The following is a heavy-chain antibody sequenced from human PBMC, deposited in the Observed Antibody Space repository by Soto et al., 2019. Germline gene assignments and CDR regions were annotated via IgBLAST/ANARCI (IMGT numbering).Heavy chain of an antibody. CDR1: GFTFSSYG. J-gene: IGHJ4*02. Sequence: QVQLVESGGGVVQPGRSLRLSCAASGFTFSSYGMPWVRQAPGKGLEWVAVIWYDGSNKYYADSVKGRFTISRDNSKNTLYLQMYSLRAEDMAVYFCAREGRGYYFDYWGQGTLVTVSS. D-gene: IGHD3-10*01. CDR2: IWYDGSNK. CDR3: AREGRGYYFDY. V-gene: IGHV3-33*01.